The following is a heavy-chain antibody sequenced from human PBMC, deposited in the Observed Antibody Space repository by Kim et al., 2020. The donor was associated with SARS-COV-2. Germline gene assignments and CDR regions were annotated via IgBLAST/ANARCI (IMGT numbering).Heavy chain of an antibody. Sequence: PSLKSRVTKAVDTSNNQFSLKLSSVTAADTAVYYCARRDSSGYYYLDYWGQGTLVTVSS. V-gene: IGHV4-31*02. D-gene: IGHD3-22*01. CDR3: ARRDSSGYYYLDY. J-gene: IGHJ4*02.